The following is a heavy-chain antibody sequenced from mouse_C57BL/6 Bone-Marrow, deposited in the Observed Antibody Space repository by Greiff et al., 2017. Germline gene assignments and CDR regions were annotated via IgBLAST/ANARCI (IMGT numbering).Heavy chain of an antibody. V-gene: IGHV1-74*01. CDR1: GYTFTSYW. Sequence: VQLQQPGAELVKPGASVKVSCKASGYTFTSYWMHWVKQRPGQGLEWIGRLHPSDSDTNYNQKFKGKATLTVDKSSSTAYMQLSSRTSEDSAVYYGAIWDRLWLRRFAYWGQGTLVTVSA. J-gene: IGHJ3*01. D-gene: IGHD2-2*01. CDR2: LHPSDSDT. CDR3: AIWDRLWLRRFAY.